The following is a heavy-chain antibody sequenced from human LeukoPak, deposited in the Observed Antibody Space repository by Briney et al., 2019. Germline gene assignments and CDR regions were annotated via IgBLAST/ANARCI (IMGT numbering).Heavy chain of an antibody. V-gene: IGHV3-23*01. CDR2: ISGSGGST. CDR1: GFTFSSYA. Sequence: GGSLRLSCAASGFTFSSYAMSWVRQAPGKGLEWVSAISGSGGSTYYADSVKGRFTISRDNSKNTAYLQMNNLGAEDMAVYYCAGTQQPTYFDYWGQGTLVTVPS. CDR3: AGTQQPTYFDY. J-gene: IGHJ4*02. D-gene: IGHD6-13*01.